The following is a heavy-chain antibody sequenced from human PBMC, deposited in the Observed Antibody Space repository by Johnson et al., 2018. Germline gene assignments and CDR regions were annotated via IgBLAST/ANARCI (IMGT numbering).Heavy chain of an antibody. Sequence: QVQLQQLGAGLLKPSEPLSLTCAVYGGSFSGYYWNWVRQPPGKGLEWIGEINHSGGTNYDPSLKSRVTIAVDRSKNQFSLKLSSVTAADTAVYYCARSGGLYYYMDVWGKGTTVTVSS. CDR2: INHSGGT. CDR3: ARSGGLYYYMDV. J-gene: IGHJ6*03. D-gene: IGHD3-16*01. CDR1: GGSFSGYY. V-gene: IGHV4-34*01.